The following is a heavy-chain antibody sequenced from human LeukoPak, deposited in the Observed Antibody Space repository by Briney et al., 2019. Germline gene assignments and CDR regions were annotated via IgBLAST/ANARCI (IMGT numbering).Heavy chain of an antibody. J-gene: IGHJ4*02. CDR3: ARRYYYDSSGYYYMFDY. Sequence: PGGSLRLSCAASGFTFSTYAMSWVRQAPGKGLEWIGSIYYSGSTYYNPSLKSRVTISVDTSKNQFSLKLSSVTAADTAVYYCARRYYYDSSGYYYMFDYWGQGTLVTVSS. V-gene: IGHV4-39*01. CDR1: GFTFSTYA. D-gene: IGHD3-22*01. CDR2: IYYSGST.